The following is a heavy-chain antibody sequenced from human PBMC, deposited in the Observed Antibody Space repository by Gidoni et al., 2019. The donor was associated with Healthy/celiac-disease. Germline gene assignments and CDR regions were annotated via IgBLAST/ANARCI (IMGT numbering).Heavy chain of an antibody. V-gene: IGHV4-61*01. CDR2: IHYSGST. J-gene: IGHJ6*02. CDR1: GGSVSSGSYY. CDR3: ARDRETGTTGYYYGMDV. D-gene: IGHD1-7*01. Sequence: QVQLQESGPGLVKPSETLSLTCTVSGGSVSSGSYYWSWIRQPTGKGLEWIGYIHYSGSTNYNPSLKSRVTISVDTSKNQFSLKLSSLTAAATALYYCARDRETGTTGYYYGMDVWGQGTTVTVSS.